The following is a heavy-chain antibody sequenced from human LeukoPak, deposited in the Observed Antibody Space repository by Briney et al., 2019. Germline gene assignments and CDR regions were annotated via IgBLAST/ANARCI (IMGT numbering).Heavy chain of an antibody. V-gene: IGHV3-21*01. D-gene: IGHD2-15*01. CDR1: GFTFSSYT. CDR3: ARGSEGYCSGGGCYYGMDV. Sequence: GGSLRFSCAASGFTFSSYTRNWVRQAPGKGLEGVSCISSSSSYIYYADSVKGRFTISRDNAETSLYLQMNSLRAEDTAVYYCARGSEGYCSGGGCYYGMDVWGQGTTVTVSS. CDR2: ISSSSSYI. J-gene: IGHJ6*01.